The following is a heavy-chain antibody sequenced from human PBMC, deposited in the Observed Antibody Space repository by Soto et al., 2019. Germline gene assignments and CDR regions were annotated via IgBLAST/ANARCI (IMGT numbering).Heavy chain of an antibody. Sequence: QVQLVESGGGVVQPGRSLRLSCAASGFTFSSYAMHWVRQAPGKGLEWVAVISYDGSNKYYADSVKGRFTISRDNSQNMLYLQMNSLRAEDTAVYYCAREVDKGRPGGDYYYYRMDVWGQGTTVTGSS. J-gene: IGHJ6*02. CDR1: GFTFSSYA. CDR3: AREVDKGRPGGDYYYYRMDV. CDR2: ISYDGSNK. D-gene: IGHD5-12*01. V-gene: IGHV3-30-3*01.